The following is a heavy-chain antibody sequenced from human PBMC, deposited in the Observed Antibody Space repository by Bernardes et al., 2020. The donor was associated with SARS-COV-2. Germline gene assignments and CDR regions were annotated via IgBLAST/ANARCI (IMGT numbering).Heavy chain of an antibody. CDR3: ARGLGYSYGCDY. CDR1: GFTVSSNY. J-gene: IGHJ4*02. CDR2: FYSGSST. V-gene: IGHV3-66*02. D-gene: IGHD5-18*01. Sequence: GGSLRLSCAASGFTVSSNYMSWVRQAPGKGLEWVSIFYSGSSTYYADSVKGRFTISRDNSKNTLYLQMNSLRAEDTAVYYCARGLGYSYGCDYWGRGTLVTVSS.